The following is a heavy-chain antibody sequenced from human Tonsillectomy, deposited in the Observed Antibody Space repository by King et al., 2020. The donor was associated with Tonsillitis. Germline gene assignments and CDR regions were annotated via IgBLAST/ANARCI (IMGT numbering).Heavy chain of an antibody. Sequence: VQLVESGGGLVQPGGSLRLSCAASGFIFSSYAMSWVRQAPGKGLEWVSVIYSGGYNKHYADSVKGRFTISRDNSKNTLYLQMNSLRAEDTAIYYCAKTEVTPGVLGDEFHFDYWGQGTLVTVSS. J-gene: IGHJ4*02. CDR3: AKTEVTPGVLGDEFHFDY. CDR1: GFIFSSYA. V-gene: IGHV3-23*03. D-gene: IGHD4-17*01. CDR2: IYSGGYNK.